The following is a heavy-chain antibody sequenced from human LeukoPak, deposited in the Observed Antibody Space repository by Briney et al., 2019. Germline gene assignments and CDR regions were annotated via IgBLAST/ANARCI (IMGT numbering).Heavy chain of an antibody. J-gene: IGHJ4*02. D-gene: IGHD3-22*01. CDR3: ARDRTGYYYDSSGSFDY. Sequence: ASVKVSCKASGYTFTSYYMHWVRQAPGQGLEWMGIINPSGGSTSYAQKFQGRVTMTRDTSTSTVYMELSSLRSEDTAVYYCARDRTGYYYDSSGSFDYWGQGTLVTVSS. CDR2: INPSGGST. CDR1: GYTFTSYY. V-gene: IGHV1-46*01.